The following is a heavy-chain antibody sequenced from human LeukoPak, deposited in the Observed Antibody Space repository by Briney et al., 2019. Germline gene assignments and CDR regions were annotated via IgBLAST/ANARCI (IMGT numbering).Heavy chain of an antibody. Sequence: ASVKVSCKASGYTFTSYDINWVRQATGQGLEWMGGIIPIFGTANYAQKFQGRVTITTDESTSTAYMELSSLRSEDTAVYYCARSEYSSGYFDYWGQGTLVTVSS. J-gene: IGHJ4*02. CDR2: IIPIFGTA. CDR3: ARSEYSSGYFDY. CDR1: GYTFTSYD. D-gene: IGHD6-19*01. V-gene: IGHV1-69*05.